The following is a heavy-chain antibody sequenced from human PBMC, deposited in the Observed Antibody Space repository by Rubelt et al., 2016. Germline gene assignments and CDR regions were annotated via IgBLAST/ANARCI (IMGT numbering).Heavy chain of an antibody. Sequence: ESGPALVKPTQTLTLTCTFSGFSLSTSGMCVSWVRQPPGKGLEWIGYIYYSGSTSYSPSLKRRVTISVDTSKNQFSLNLGSVTAADTAVYYCARHQWERHFDYWGQGTLVTVSS. CDR2: IYYSGST. J-gene: IGHJ4*02. D-gene: IGHD1-26*01. CDR1: GFSLSTSGMC. CDR3: ARHQWERHFDY. V-gene: IGHV4-61*08.